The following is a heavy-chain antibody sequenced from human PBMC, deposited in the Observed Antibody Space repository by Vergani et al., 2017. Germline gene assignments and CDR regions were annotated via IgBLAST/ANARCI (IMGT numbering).Heavy chain of an antibody. V-gene: IGHV1-18*04. CDR1: GYTFTSYG. J-gene: IGHJ4*02. Sequence: QVQLVQSGAEVKKPGASVKVSCKASGYTFTSYGISWVRKAPGQGLEWMGWISAYNGNTNYAQKLQGRVTMTTDTYTSTAYMELRRLRSDDTSVYYWARDLRSLYYVDFLTPFDDWGQGTLVTVSS. CDR2: ISAYNGNT. CDR3: ARDLRSLYYVDFLTPFDD. D-gene: IGHD4-17*01.